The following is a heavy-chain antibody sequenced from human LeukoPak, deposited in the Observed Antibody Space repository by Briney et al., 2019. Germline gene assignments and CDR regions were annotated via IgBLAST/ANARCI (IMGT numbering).Heavy chain of an antibody. J-gene: IGHJ3*02. CDR2: ISSSSSYI. V-gene: IGHV3-21*01. Sequence: PGGSLRLSCAASGFTFSSYSMNWVRQAPGKGLEWVSSISSSSSYIYYADSVKGRFTISRDNAKSSLYLQMNSLRAEDTAVYYCARGLDDAFDIWGQGTMVTVSS. CDR3: ARGLDDAFDI. CDR1: GFTFSSYS.